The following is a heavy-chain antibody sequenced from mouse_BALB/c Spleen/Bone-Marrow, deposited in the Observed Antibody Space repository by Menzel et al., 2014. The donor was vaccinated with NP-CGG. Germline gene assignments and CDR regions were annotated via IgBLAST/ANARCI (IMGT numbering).Heavy chain of an antibody. CDR3: ARGNYGYWNYFDY. CDR1: GFTFSSYA. CDR2: VRSGGSYT. V-gene: IGHV5-9-1*01. Sequence: EVMLVESGGGLVTPGGSLKLSCAASGFTFSSYAMSWVRQTPQKRLEWVATVRSGGSYTYYPVRVMGRFSISRDNAKNTLYLQMSSLRSEDTAMYYCARGNYGYWNYFDYWGQGTTLTVSS. J-gene: IGHJ2*01. D-gene: IGHD1-2*01.